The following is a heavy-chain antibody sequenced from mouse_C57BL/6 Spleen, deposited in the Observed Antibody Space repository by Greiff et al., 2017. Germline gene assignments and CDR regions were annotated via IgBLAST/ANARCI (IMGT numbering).Heavy chain of an antibody. CDR1: GYTFTDYY. Sequence: VQLKESGPVLVKPGASVKMSCKASGYTFTDYYMNWVKQSHGKSLEWIGVINPYNGGTSYNQKFKGKDTLTVATSSSTAYMELNSLTSEDSAVXYCARTRYYDYDWLAYWGQGTLVTVSA. D-gene: IGHD2-4*01. V-gene: IGHV1-19*01. CDR2: INPYNGGT. J-gene: IGHJ3*01. CDR3: ARTRYYDYDWLAY.